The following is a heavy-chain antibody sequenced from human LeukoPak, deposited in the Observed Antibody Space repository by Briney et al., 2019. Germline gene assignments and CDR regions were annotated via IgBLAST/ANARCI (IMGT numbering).Heavy chain of an antibody. J-gene: IGHJ5*02. CDR3: AGDRPGTTYGFAH. D-gene: IGHD1-14*01. CDR1: GFIFRDYE. V-gene: IGHV3-48*03. CDR2: ISGSGNTM. Sequence: GGSLRLSCVASGFIFRDYEMNWVRQAPGKGLEYISYISGSGNTMNYADSVKGRFIISRDNAKNSLHLQMNSLRVEYTAFYYCAGDRPGTTYGFAHWGQGTLVSVSS.